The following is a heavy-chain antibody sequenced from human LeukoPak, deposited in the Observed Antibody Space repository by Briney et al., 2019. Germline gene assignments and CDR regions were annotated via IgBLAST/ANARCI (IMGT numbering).Heavy chain of an antibody. Sequence: ASVKVSCKASGYTFTKYTIHWVRQAPGQRLQWMGWIIAGNGNPRYSQNFQGGVTFTRDTSATTAYMELSSLKFEDTAVYYCARDSGTEEGWFDPWGQGTLVTVSS. CDR1: GYTFTKYT. V-gene: IGHV1-3*01. CDR2: IIAGNGNP. J-gene: IGHJ5*02. CDR3: ARDSGTEEGWFDP.